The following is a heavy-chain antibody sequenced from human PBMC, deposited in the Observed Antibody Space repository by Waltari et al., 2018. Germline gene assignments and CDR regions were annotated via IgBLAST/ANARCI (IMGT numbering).Heavy chain of an antibody. D-gene: IGHD5-18*01. V-gene: IGHV3-30*04. CDR2: ISYDGSAE. CDR3: ARDGPLQIQSWYSFDY. CDR1: GFTFSYHA. Sequence: QVQLVESGGGVVHPGRSLRLSCEASGFTFSYHAMHWVRQAPGKGLVWVAGISYDGSAEYYADSVSGRFTISRDDSKDTVNLQMNSLRPEDTAVYYCARDGPLQIQSWYSFDYWGQGTLVTVSS. J-gene: IGHJ4*02.